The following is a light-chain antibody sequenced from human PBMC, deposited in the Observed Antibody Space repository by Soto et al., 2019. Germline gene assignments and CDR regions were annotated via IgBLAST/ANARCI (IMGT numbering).Light chain of an antibody. V-gene: IGKV1-5*01. CDR2: EAS. J-gene: IGKJ2*01. CDR3: QQYISYPYT. CDR1: QTTNTW. Sequence: DIQMTQFPSTLSASVGDIVTITCRASQTTNTWWAWYQQKPGTTPKLLIYEASSLEGGVPSRISASGSGTEFTLTISSLQPDDLATYYCQQYISYPYTFGQGTKVEIK.